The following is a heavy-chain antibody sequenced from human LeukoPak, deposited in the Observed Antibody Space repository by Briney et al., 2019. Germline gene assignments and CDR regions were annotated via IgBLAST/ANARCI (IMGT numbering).Heavy chain of an antibody. CDR3: TKGSSGRRDN. D-gene: IGHD6-19*01. CDR2: MNPNSGNT. Sequence: ASVKVSCKASGYTFTSCDINWVRQATGQGLEWMGWMNPNSGNTGYGHRFQGRMTMTRDISIGTAYMEMSNLTAEDMTIYYCTKGSSGRRDNWGQGTLVTV. V-gene: IGHV1-8*01. J-gene: IGHJ4*02. CDR1: GYTFTSCD.